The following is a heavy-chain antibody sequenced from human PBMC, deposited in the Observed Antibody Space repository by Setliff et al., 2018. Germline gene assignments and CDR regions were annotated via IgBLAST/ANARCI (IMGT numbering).Heavy chain of an antibody. CDR2: ISAYNGDR. Sequence: ASVKVSCKSSGYTFSSSVVTWVRQAPGQGLEWMGWISAYNGDRSYAQRFQGRVTMTTDTSTNTAYMELRSLTSDDTAVYYCARSKYGDYWGQGTLVTVSS. D-gene: IGHD2-2*01. V-gene: IGHV1-18*01. CDR3: ARSKYGDY. CDR1: GYTFSSSV. J-gene: IGHJ4*02.